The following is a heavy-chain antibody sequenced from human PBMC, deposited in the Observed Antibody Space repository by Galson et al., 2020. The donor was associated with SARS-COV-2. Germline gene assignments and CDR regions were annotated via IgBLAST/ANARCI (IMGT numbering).Heavy chain of an antibody. V-gene: IGHV3-30*03. CDR3: ARDLQYYDILTGYYPRTNYYYYGRDV. CDR2: ISYDGSNK. J-gene: IGHJ6*02. D-gene: IGHD3-9*01. CDR1: GFTFSSYG. Sequence: GESLKISCAASGFTFSSYGMHWVRQAPGKGLEWVAVISYDGSNKYYADSVKGRFTISRDNSKNTLYLQMNSLRAEDTAVYYCARDLQYYDILTGYYPRTNYYYYGRDVWGQGTTVTVSS.